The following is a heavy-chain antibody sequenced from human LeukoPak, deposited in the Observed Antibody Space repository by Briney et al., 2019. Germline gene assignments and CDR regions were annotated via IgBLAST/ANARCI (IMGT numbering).Heavy chain of an antibody. V-gene: IGHV4-59*01. CDR1: GGSISSYY. Sequence: SETLSLTCTVSGGSISSYYWSWIRQPPGKGLEWIGYIYYSGSTNYNPSLKSRVTISVDTSKNQISLKLSSVTAADTAVYYCARSGDYEPWWFDPWGQGTLVTVSS. J-gene: IGHJ5*02. CDR2: IYYSGST. D-gene: IGHD4-17*01. CDR3: ARSGDYEPWWFDP.